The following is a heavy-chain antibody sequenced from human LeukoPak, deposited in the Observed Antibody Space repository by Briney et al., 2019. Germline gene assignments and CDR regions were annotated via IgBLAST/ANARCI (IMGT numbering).Heavy chain of an antibody. CDR1: GFTFSSYG. CDR2: IWYDGSNK. J-gene: IGHJ5*02. CDR3: ARHEGWFDP. V-gene: IGHV3-33*01. Sequence: GRSLRLSCAASGFTFSSYGMHWVRQAPGKGLEWVAVIWYDGSNKYYADSVKGRFTISRDNSKNTLYLQMNSLRAEDTAVYYCARHEGWFDPWGQGTLVTVSS.